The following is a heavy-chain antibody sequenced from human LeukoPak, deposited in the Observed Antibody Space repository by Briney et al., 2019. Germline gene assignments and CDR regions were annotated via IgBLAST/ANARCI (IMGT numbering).Heavy chain of an antibody. J-gene: IGHJ6*02. V-gene: IGHV1-18*01. D-gene: IGHD3-10*01. Sequence: ASVKVSCKASGYTFTSYGISWVRQAPGQGLEWMGWISSYNGNTNYAQKLQGRVTMTTDTSTSTAYMELRSLRSDDTAVYYCSGGGGGWGWFGGDYGMDVWGQGTTVTVSS. CDR1: GYTFTSYG. CDR2: ISSYNGNT. CDR3: SGGGGGWGWFGGDYGMDV.